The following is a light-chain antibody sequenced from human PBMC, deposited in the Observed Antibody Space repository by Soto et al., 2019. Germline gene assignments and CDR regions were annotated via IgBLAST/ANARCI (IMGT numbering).Light chain of an antibody. V-gene: IGKV3-15*01. Sequence: EIVMTQSPATLSMSPGERATLSCRASQSVSSNLAWYQQKPGQAPRLLIYGASTRATGIPARFSGSGSGTEFTLTISSLQSEDFAVYYCQQYNNRALTFGGGTKVDIK. J-gene: IGKJ4*01. CDR2: GAS. CDR3: QQYNNRALT. CDR1: QSVSSN.